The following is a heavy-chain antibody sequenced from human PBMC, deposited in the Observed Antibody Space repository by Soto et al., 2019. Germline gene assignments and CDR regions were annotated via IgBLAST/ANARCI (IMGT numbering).Heavy chain of an antibody. V-gene: IGHV4-30-2*01. D-gene: IGHD5-18*01. CDR1: GGSISSGGYS. J-gene: IGHJ6*02. CDR3: ARDSGGDTAMGDYYYYGMDV. Sequence: SETLSLTCAVSGGSISSGGYSWNWIRQPPGKGLEWIGYIYHSGSTLYNPSLKSRVTISVDKSKNQFSLKLSSVTAADTAVYYCARDSGGDTAMGDYYYYGMDVWGQGTTVTVSS. CDR2: IYHSGST.